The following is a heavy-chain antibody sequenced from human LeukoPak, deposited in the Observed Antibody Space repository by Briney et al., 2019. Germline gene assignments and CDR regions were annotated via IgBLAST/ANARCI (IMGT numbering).Heavy chain of an antibody. J-gene: IGHJ4*02. CDR1: GGSISSSSYH. Sequence: SETLSLTCSVSGGSISSSSYHWGWIRQSPERGLEWIGSMYYRGTTYENPPLKSRLTLSIDTSNNEFSLKLTSVTAADTAVYYCAREYSRSVVAGSRPDLWGQGLLVTVSS. V-gene: IGHV4-39*02. CDR3: AREYSRSVVAGSRPDL. CDR2: MYYRGTT. D-gene: IGHD2-21*01.